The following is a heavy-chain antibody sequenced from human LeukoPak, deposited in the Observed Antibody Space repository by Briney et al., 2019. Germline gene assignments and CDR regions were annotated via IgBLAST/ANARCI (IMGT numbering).Heavy chain of an antibody. CDR3: VAGGVMGFSFDY. D-gene: IGHD3-16*01. CDR2: IIPILGIA. J-gene: IGHJ4*02. V-gene: IGHV1-69*04. CDR1: GGTFSSYA. Sequence: ASVRVSCKASGGTFSSYAISWARQAPGQGLEWMGRIIPILGIANYAQKFQGRVTITADKSTSTAYMELSSLRSEDTAVYYCVAGGVMGFSFDYWGQGTLVTVSS.